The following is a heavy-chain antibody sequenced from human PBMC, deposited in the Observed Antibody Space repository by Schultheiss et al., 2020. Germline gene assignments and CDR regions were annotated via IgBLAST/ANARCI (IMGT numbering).Heavy chain of an antibody. D-gene: IGHD3-16*01. Sequence: GESLKISCAASGFTFSSYSMNWVRQAPGKGLEWVSSISSSSSYIYYADSVKGRFTISRDNAKNSLYLQMNSLRAEDTAVYYCARAPLGGSGYWGQGTLVTVSS. J-gene: IGHJ4*02. CDR3: ARAPLGGSGY. CDR1: GFTFSSYS. CDR2: ISSSSSYI. V-gene: IGHV3-21*01.